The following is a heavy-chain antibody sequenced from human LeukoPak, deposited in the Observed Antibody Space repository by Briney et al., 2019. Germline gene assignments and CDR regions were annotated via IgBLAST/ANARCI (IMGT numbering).Heavy chain of an antibody. CDR3: VQEARRDGYKLAPVAEH. D-gene: IGHD5-24*01. Sequence: GGSLRLSCAASGFTFNIYAMSWVRQAPEKGLEWVSAISETSRKTYYADPVKGRFTISRDNSKNTLYLQMNDLRDEDTAVYYCVQEARRDGYKLAPVAEHWGQGTLVTVSS. V-gene: IGHV3-23*01. CDR2: ISETSRKT. J-gene: IGHJ1*01. CDR1: GFTFNIYA.